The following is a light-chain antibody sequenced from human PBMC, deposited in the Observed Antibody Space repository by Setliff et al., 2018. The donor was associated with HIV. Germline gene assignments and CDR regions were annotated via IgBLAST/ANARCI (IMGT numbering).Light chain of an antibody. J-gene: IGLJ1*01. V-gene: IGLV2-14*01. Sequence: QSALTQPASVSGSPGPSLTISCTGTSSDVGGYNYVSWYQQHPGKAPKIMIYEVSNRPSGVSNRFSGSKSGNTASLTISGLQAEDEADYYCSSYTSSSTPYVFGTGTKVTVL. CDR3: SSYTSSSTPYV. CDR2: EVS. CDR1: SSDVGGYNY.